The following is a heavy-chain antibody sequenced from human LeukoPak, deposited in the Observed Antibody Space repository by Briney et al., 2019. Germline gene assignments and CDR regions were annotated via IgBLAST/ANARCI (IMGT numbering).Heavy chain of an antibody. CDR2: IYHSGTT. CDR1: GGSISSSF. D-gene: IGHD3-22*01. V-gene: IGHV4-59*01. Sequence: SETLSLTCTVSGGSISSSFWSWIRQPPGKGLEWNGYIYHSGTTNYNPSLKSRLTISVDTSKNQFSLKLTSVTAADTAVYYCASHSSGYFFWFDPWGQGTLVTVSS. J-gene: IGHJ5*02. CDR3: ASHSSGYFFWFDP.